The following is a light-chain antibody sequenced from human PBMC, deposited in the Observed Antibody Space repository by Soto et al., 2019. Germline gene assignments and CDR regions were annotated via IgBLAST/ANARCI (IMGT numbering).Light chain of an antibody. V-gene: IGKV3-15*01. Sequence: EIVMTQSPATLSKSPGESDTFSCRASQSISTKLAWYQQRPGQAPRLLMYGASTGATGIPARFSGSGSGTEFTLTISSLQSEDFAVYYCQQYSDWVWTFGQGTKV. J-gene: IGKJ1*01. CDR1: QSISTK. CDR3: QQYSDWVWT. CDR2: GAS.